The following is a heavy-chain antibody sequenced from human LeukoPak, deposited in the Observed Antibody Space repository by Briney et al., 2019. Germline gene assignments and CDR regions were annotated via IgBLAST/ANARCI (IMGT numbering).Heavy chain of an antibody. V-gene: IGHV4-38-2*01. D-gene: IGHD6-19*01. Sequence: SETLSLTCAVSGYSISSGYYWGWIRQPPGKGLEWIGSIYHSGSTYYNPSLKSRVTISVDTSKNQFSLKLSSLRSEDTAVYYCARRYYSSGYYFDYWGQGTLVTVSS. CDR2: IYHSGST. CDR1: GYSISSGYY. CDR3: ARRYYSSGYYFDY. J-gene: IGHJ4*02.